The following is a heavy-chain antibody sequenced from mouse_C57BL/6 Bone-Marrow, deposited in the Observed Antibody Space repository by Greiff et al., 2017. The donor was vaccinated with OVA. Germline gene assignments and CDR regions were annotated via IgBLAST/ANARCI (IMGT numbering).Heavy chain of an antibody. CDR3: ARGPYYGNYDWYFDV. D-gene: IGHD2-1*01. CDR1: GFTFSDYG. CDR2: ISSGSSTI. V-gene: IGHV5-17*01. J-gene: IGHJ1*03. Sequence: EVQGVESGGGLVKPGGSLKLSCAASGFTFSDYGMHWVRQAPEKGLEWVAYISSGSSTIYYADTVKGRFTISRDNAKNTLFLQMTSLRSEDTAMYYCARGPYYGNYDWYFDVWGTGTTVTVSS.